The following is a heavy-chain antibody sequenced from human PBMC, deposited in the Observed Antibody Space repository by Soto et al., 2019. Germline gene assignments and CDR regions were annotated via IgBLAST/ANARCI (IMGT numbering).Heavy chain of an antibody. Sequence: EVQLVESGGGLVQPGGSLRLSCAASGFTFRRYWMTWVRQAPGKGLELVANIKEDGSEKYYVDSVKGRFTISRDNAKNSLYLQMNSLSAQDTAAYSCARCVGEFIAAAAHHNYCGMDVWGHGTTITVSS. CDR3: ARCVGEFIAAAAHHNYCGMDV. V-gene: IGHV3-7*01. CDR1: GFTFRRYW. CDR2: IKEDGSEK. D-gene: IGHD6-13*01. J-gene: IGHJ6*02.